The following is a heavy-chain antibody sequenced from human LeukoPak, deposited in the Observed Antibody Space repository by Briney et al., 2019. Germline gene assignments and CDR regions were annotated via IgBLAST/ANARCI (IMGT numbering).Heavy chain of an antibody. CDR1: GGYISSSSSY. J-gene: IGHJ4*02. D-gene: IGHD6-13*01. Sequence: SETLSLTCTVSGGYISSSSSYWGWIRQSPGKGLEWIGSIYYRGSTYYNPSLKSRVTISVDTSKNQFSLKLNSVTAADTAVYYCARTTRGGSDSWDPYYFDYWGQGTLVTVSS. CDR3: ARTTRGGSDSWDPYYFDY. CDR2: IYYRGST. V-gene: IGHV4-39*01.